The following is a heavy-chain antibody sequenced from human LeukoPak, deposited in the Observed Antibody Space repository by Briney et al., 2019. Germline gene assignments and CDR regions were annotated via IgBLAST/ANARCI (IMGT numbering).Heavy chain of an antibody. J-gene: IGHJ4*02. D-gene: IGHD6-6*01. CDR2: ISWNSNSL. CDR3: AKDTYSSSLTGFDY. V-gene: IGHV3-9*01. CDR1: GFTFDDYA. Sequence: GGSLRLSCAASGFTFDDYAMHWVRQAPGKGLEWVSGISWNSNSLGYADSVKGRLTISRDNAKNSLYLRMNSLRAEDTALYYCAKDTYSSSLTGFDYWGQGTLVTVSS.